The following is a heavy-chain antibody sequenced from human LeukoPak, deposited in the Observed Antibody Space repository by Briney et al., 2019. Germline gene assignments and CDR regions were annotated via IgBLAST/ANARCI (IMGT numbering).Heavy chain of an antibody. J-gene: IGHJ4*02. CDR3: ARSDIWGSYRFLDY. CDR2: MLYSGST. CDR1: GGSISNYY. D-gene: IGHD3-16*02. Sequence: PSETLPLTCTVSGGSISNYYWSWIRQSPGKGLEWIGYMLYSGSTNQNPSLRSRVTISVDTSKNQVSLKLSSVTAADTAVYYCARSDIWGSYRFLDYWGQGALVTVSS. V-gene: IGHV4-59*08.